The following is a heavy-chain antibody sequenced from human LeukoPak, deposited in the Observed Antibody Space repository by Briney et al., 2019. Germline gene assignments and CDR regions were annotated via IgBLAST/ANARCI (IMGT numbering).Heavy chain of an antibody. CDR3: ARNKGSSTSCQFDY. J-gene: IGHJ4*02. D-gene: IGHD2-2*01. CDR1: GGSISSYY. CDR2: IYTSGST. V-gene: IGHV4-4*07. Sequence: PSETLSLTCTVSGGSISSYYWSWIWQPAGKGLEWIGRIYTSGSTNYNPSLKSRVTMSVDTSKNQFSLKLSSVTAADTAIYYCARNKGSSTSCQFDYWGQGTLVTVSS.